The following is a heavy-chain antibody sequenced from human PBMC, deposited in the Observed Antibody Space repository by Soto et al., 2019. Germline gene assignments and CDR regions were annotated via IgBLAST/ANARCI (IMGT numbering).Heavy chain of an antibody. CDR3: ARGGLDYGDYDPNYDYGMDV. CDR2: ISYDGSNK. Sequence: QVQLVESGGGVVQPGRSLRLSCAASGFTFSSYAMHWVRQAPGKGLEWVAVISYDGSNKYYADSVKGRFTISRDNSKNTLYLQMNSLRAEDTAVYYCARGGLDYGDYDPNYDYGMDVWGQGTTVTVSS. V-gene: IGHV3-30-3*01. J-gene: IGHJ6*02. CDR1: GFTFSSYA. D-gene: IGHD4-17*01.